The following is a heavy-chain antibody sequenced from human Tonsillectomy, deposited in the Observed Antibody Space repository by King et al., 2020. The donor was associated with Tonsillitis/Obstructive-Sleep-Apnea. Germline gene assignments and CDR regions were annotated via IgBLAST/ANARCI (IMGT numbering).Heavy chain of an antibody. V-gene: IGHV4-59*01. CDR3: AGSDSSSWYWFDP. Sequence: QLQESGPGLVKASETLSLTCTVSRGSISSYYWSWIRQPPGKGLEWIGYIYYSGTTDYNPSLKSRVTISVDTSKNQFSLRLSPVTAADTAVYYCAGSDSSSWYWFDPWGQGTLVTVSS. D-gene: IGHD6-13*01. J-gene: IGHJ5*02. CDR1: RGSISSYY. CDR2: IYYSGTT.